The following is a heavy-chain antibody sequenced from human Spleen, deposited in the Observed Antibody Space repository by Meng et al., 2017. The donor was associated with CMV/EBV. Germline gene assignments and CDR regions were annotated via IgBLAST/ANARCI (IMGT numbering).Heavy chain of an antibody. CDR3: ARVKLNYYGSGVGYYGMDV. J-gene: IGHJ6*02. V-gene: IGHV1-18*04. D-gene: IGHD3-10*01. CDR1: GYTFTGYY. CDR2: ISAYNGNT. Sequence: ASVKVSCKSSGYTFTGYYLHWVRQAPGQGLEWMGWISAYNGNTNYAQKLQGRVTMTTDTSTSTAYMELRSLRSDDTAVYYCARVKLNYYGSGVGYYGMDVWGQGTTVTV.